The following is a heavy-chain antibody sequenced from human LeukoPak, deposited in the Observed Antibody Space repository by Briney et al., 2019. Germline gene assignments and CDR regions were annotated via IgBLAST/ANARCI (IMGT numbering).Heavy chain of an antibody. CDR2: ISYDGSNK. V-gene: IGHV3-30*18. D-gene: IGHD6-19*01. Sequence: GGSLRLSCAASGFTFSSYGMHWVRQAPGKGLEWVAVISYDGSNKYYADSVKGRFTISRDNSKNTLYLQMNSLRAEDTAVYYCAKGAVAGTPYYYYMDVWGKGTTVTVS. CDR1: GFTFSSYG. CDR3: AKGAVAGTPYYYYMDV. J-gene: IGHJ6*03.